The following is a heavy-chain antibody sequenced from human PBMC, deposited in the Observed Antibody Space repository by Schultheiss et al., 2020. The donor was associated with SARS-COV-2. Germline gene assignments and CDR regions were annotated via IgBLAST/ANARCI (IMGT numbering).Heavy chain of an antibody. V-gene: IGHV4-4*02. CDR1: GGSISSSNW. D-gene: IGHD3-3*01. CDR2: INHSGST. CDR3: ARAFAVRFD. Sequence: SETLSLTCAVSGGSISSSNWWSWVRQPPGKGLEWIGEINHSGSTNYNPSLKSRVTISVDTSKNQFSLKLSSVTAADTAVYYCARAFAVRFDWGQGTLVTVSS. J-gene: IGHJ4*02.